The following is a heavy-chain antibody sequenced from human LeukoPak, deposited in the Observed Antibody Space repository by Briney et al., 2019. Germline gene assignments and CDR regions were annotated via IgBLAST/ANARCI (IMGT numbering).Heavy chain of an antibody. CDR3: ARRYSSSWYPFDY. V-gene: IGHV4-38-2*02. Sequence: PSETLSLTCTVSYYSISTGYFWGWVRQPPGKGLEWIGSIYYSGSTYYNPSLKSRVTISVDTSKNQFSLKLSSVTAADTAVYYCARRYSSSWYPFDYWGQGTLVTVSS. CDR2: IYYSGST. J-gene: IGHJ4*02. D-gene: IGHD6-13*01. CDR1: YYSISTGYF.